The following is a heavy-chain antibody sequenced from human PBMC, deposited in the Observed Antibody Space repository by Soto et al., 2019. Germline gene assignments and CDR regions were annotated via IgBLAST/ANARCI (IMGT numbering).Heavy chain of an antibody. CDR3: AGGDSSGYYLPRG. V-gene: IGHV1-69*02. CDR2: IIPILGIA. D-gene: IGHD3-22*01. CDR1: GGTFSSYT. J-gene: IGHJ4*02. Sequence: QVQLVQSGAEVKKPGSSAKVSCKASGGTFSSYTISWVRQAPGQGLEWMGRIIPILGIANYAQKFQGRVTITADKSTSTAYMELSSLRSEDTAVYYCAGGDSSGYYLPRGWGQGTLVTVSS.